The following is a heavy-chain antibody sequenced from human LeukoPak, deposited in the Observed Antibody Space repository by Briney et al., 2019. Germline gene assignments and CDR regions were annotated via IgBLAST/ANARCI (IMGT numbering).Heavy chain of an antibody. V-gene: IGHV3-33*06. D-gene: IGHD3-16*01. CDR1: GFTFSCYG. CDR3: AKGDRGGAYYFDY. J-gene: IGHJ4*02. CDR2: IWYDESNK. Sequence: GGSLRLSCAASGFTFSCYGMHWVRQAPGKGLEWVAVIWYDESNKYYADSVKGRFTISRDNSKNTLYLQMNSLRAEDTAVYYCAKGDRGGAYYFDYWGQGTLVTVSS.